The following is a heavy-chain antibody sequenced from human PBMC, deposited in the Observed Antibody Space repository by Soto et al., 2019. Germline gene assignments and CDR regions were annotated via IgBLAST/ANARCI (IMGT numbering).Heavy chain of an antibody. Sequence: SETLSLTCGVYGGSFRNYYWIWVRQPPGKGLEWIGEVNHSGEATYNPSPQSRVSISLDTSNNHFSLKMTSVTAADTAIYFCARAERFPTSWFEPWGQGTQVTVS. CDR1: GGSFRNYY. V-gene: IGHV4-34*01. CDR2: VNHSGEA. D-gene: IGHD3-10*01. J-gene: IGHJ5*02. CDR3: ARAERFPTSWFEP.